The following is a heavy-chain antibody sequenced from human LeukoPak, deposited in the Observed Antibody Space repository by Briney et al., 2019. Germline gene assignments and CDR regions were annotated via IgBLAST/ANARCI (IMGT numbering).Heavy chain of an antibody. Sequence: GGSLRLSCAASGFTFSSYGMYWVRQAAGKGLDWASYISFSGSNVHYADSVKGRFTISRDNSKSTLFLQMNSLRPEDTAVYYCAKPTAGSPTAAGLDYWGQGTLVTVSS. CDR2: ISFSGSNV. CDR1: GFTFSSYG. CDR3: AKPTAGSPTAAGLDY. D-gene: IGHD4-17*01. J-gene: IGHJ4*02. V-gene: IGHV3-30*02.